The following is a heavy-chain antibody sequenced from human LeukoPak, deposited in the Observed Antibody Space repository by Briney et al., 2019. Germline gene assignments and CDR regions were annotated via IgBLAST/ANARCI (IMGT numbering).Heavy chain of an antibody. J-gene: IGHJ6*03. CDR2: MNPNSGNT. Sequence: ASVKVSCKASGYTFTSYDINWVRQATGQGREWMGWMNPNSGNTGYAQKFQGRVTMTRNTSISTAYMELSSLRSEDTAVYYCARGPITWVKYYYYYMDVWGKGTTVTVSS. V-gene: IGHV1-8*01. D-gene: IGHD1-26*01. CDR3: ARGPITWVKYYYYYMDV. CDR1: GYTFTSYD.